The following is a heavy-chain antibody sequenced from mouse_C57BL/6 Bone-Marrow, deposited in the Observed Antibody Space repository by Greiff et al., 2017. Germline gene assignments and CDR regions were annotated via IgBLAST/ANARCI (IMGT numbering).Heavy chain of an antibody. J-gene: IGHJ4*01. CDR1: GFTFSSYG. CDR2: ISSGGSYT. Sequence: EVQGVESGGDLVKPGGSLKLSCAASGFTFSSYGMSWVRQTPDKRLEWVATISSGGSYTYYPDGVKGRFTISRDNAKNTLYLQMSSLKSEDTAMYYCARQGYYAMDYWGQGTSVTVSS. CDR3: ARQGYYAMDY. V-gene: IGHV5-6*01.